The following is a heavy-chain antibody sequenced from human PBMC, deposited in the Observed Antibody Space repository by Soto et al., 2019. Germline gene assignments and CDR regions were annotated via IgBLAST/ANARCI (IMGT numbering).Heavy chain of an antibody. J-gene: IGHJ4*02. V-gene: IGHV1-69*01. CDR1: GGTFSSYA. D-gene: IGHD3-10*01. CDR2: IIPIFGTA. CDR3: ARDLAHFYGSVSYRELTGKD. Sequence: QVQLVQSGAEVKKPGSSVKVSCKASGGTFSSYAISWVRQAPGQGLEWMGGIIPIFGTANYAQKFQGRVTITADESTSTAYMELSSLRSEDTAVYYCARDLAHFYGSVSYRELTGKDWGQGTLVTVSS.